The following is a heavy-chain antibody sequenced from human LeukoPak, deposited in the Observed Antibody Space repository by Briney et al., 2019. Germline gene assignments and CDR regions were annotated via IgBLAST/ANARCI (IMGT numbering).Heavy chain of an antibody. CDR3: ARGKSGYPDY. J-gene: IGHJ4*02. CDR1: GYTFTGYY. V-gene: IGHV1-8*02. Sequence: GASVKVSCKASGYTFTGYYMHWVRQATGQGLEWMGWMNPNSGNTGYAQKFQGRVTMTRNTSISTAYMELSSLRSEDTAVYYCARGKSGYPDYWGQGTLVTVSS. D-gene: IGHD5-12*01. CDR2: MNPNSGNT.